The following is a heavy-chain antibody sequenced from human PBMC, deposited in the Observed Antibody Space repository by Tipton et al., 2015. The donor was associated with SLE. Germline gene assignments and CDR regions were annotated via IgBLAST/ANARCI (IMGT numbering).Heavy chain of an antibody. V-gene: IGHV4-34*01. CDR3: ARGEGIAARPGYYFDY. J-gene: IGHJ4*02. CDR2: INHRGST. CDR1: GGSFSGYY. Sequence: LSLTCAVYGGSFSGYYWSWIRQPPGKGLEWIGEINHRGSTNYNPSLKSRVTISVDTSKNQFSLKLSSVTAADTAVYYCARGEGIAARPGYYFDYWGQGTLVTVSS. D-gene: IGHD6-6*01.